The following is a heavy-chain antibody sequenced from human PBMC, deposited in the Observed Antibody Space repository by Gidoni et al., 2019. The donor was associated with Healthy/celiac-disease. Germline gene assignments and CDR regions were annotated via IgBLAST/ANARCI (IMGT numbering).Heavy chain of an antibody. V-gene: IGHV3-23*01. CDR1: AFTFRSYA. Sequence: EVQLLESGGGLVQPGGSLRLSCAASAFTFRSYAMSWVRQAPGKGLEWVSAISGSGGSTYYADSVKGRFTISRDNSKNTLYLQMNSLRAEDTAVYYCAKGPRPMVRGVPFDYWGQGTLVTVSS. J-gene: IGHJ4*02. CDR3: AKGPRPMVRGVPFDY. CDR2: ISGSGGST. D-gene: IGHD3-10*01.